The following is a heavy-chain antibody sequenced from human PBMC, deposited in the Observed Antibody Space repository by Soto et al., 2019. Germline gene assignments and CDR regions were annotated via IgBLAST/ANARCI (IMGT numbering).Heavy chain of an antibody. CDR2: ISYDGSNK. CDR1: GFTFSSYA. Sequence: PGGSLRLSCAASGFTFSSYAMHWVRQAPGKGLEWVAVISYDGSNKYYADSVKGRFTISRDNSKNTLYLQMNSLRAEDTAVYYCARDRVKYYDFWSGYYTGDYWGQGTLVTVS. D-gene: IGHD3-3*01. V-gene: IGHV3-30-3*01. CDR3: ARDRVKYYDFWSGYYTGDY. J-gene: IGHJ4*02.